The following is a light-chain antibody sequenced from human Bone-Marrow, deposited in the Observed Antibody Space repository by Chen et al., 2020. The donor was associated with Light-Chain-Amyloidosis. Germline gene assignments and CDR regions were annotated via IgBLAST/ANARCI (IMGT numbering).Light chain of an antibody. CDR1: DLPTNE. Sequence: SYELTQPPSVSVSPGPTARITCSGDDLPTNEAYWYTQKPGQAPVLVIHRDTERPSGISERFSGSSSGTTATVTISGVQAEDEADYHCQSADSSGTDEVIFGGGTKLTVL. J-gene: IGLJ2*01. V-gene: IGLV3-25*03. CDR2: RDT. CDR3: QSADSSGTDEVI.